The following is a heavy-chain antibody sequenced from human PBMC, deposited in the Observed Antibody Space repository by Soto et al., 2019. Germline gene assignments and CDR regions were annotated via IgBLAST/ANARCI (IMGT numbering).Heavy chain of an antibody. CDR2: INPSGGST. J-gene: IGHJ4*02. V-gene: IGHV1-46*01. CDR1: GYTFTRYY. D-gene: IGHD1-7*01. Sequence: ASVKVSCKASGYTFTRYYIHWVRQAPGQGLEWMGIINPSGGSTTYAQKFQGRVTMTRDTSTSTVYMELSSLRSEDTAVYYCARGTGTTSFDYWGQGTLVTVSS. CDR3: ARGTGTTSFDY.